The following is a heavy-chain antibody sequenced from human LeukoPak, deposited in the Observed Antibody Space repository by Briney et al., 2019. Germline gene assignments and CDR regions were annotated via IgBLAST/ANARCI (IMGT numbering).Heavy chain of an antibody. CDR1: GGSITIDY. V-gene: IGHV4-4*07. CDR2: IYTSGNT. D-gene: IGHD1-26*01. J-gene: IGHJ4*02. Sequence: SETLSLTCTVSGGSITIDYWSWIRPPAGEGLEWIGRIYTSGNTNYNPSLKSRVTMSVDTSKNQFSLKLSSVTAADTAVYYCARTRSGYLADYWGQGTLVTVSS. CDR3: ARTRSGYLADY.